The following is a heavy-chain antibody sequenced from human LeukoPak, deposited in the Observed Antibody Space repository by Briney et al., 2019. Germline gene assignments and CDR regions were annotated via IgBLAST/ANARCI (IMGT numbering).Heavy chain of an antibody. V-gene: IGHV3-48*03. CDR3: ARGGIAARFAY. CDR2: ISSGSSSI. Sequence: GGSLRLSCAASGFTFSSYEMNWVRQAPGKGLEWVSYISSGSSSIFYADSVKGRFTISRDNAKNSLYLQMNSLRVEDTAVYYCARGGIAARFAYWGQGTLVTVSS. CDR1: GFTFSSYE. D-gene: IGHD6-6*01. J-gene: IGHJ4*02.